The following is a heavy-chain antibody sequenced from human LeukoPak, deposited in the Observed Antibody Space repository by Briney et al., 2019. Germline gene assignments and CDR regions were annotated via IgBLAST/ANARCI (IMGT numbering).Heavy chain of an antibody. J-gene: IGHJ4*02. CDR3: ARGIFGVVMIFDY. CDR2: INPSGGST. V-gene: IGHV1-46*01. Sequence: GASVKVSCKASGYTFTSYYMHWVRQAPGQGLEWMGIINPSGGSTSYAQKFQGRVTMTRDMSTSTAYMELRSLRSDDTAVYYCARGIFGVVMIFDYWGQGTLVTVSS. D-gene: IGHD3-3*01. CDR1: GYTFTSYY.